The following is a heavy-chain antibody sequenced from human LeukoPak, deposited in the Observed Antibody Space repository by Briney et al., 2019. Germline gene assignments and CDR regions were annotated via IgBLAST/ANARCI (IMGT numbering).Heavy chain of an antibody. V-gene: IGHV3-11*04. J-gene: IGHJ4*02. CDR3: ARSLTTLTYEGY. Sequence: PGGSLRLSCAASGFTFSDHYMSWIRQAPGKGLEWVSYISSSGSTIYYADSVKGRFTVSRDNAKNSLFLQMNSLRAEDTAIYYCARSLTTLTYEGYWGQGTLVTVSS. CDR2: ISSSGSTI. D-gene: IGHD1-1*01. CDR1: GFTFSDHY.